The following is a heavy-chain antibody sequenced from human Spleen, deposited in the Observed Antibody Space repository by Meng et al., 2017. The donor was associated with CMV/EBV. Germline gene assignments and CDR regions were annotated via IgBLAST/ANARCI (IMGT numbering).Heavy chain of an antibody. CDR2: ISGSGGST. Sequence: GESLKISCAASGFTFSNYAMTWVRQAPGKGLEWVSSISGSGGSTYYADSVTGRFTISRDNSKNTLFLQMNSLRANDTAVYYCAKDLSELVVVPSAVPDHWGQGTLVTVSS. V-gene: IGHV3-23*01. D-gene: IGHD2-2*01. CDR3: AKDLSELVVVPSAVPDH. CDR1: GFTFSNYA. J-gene: IGHJ4*02.